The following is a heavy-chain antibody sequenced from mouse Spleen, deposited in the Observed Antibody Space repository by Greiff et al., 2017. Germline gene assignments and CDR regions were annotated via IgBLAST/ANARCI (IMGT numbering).Heavy chain of an antibody. CDR1: GYSFTGYY. CDR3: ARSGKDY. J-gene: IGHJ2*01. Sequence: VQLKESGPELVKPGASVKISCKASGYSFTGYYMNWVKQSPEKSLEWIGEINPSTGGTTYNQKFKAKATLTVDKSSSTAYMQLKSLTSEDSAVYYCARSGKDYWGQGTTLTVSS. D-gene: IGHD3-1*01. CDR2: INPSTGGT. V-gene: IGHV1-42*01.